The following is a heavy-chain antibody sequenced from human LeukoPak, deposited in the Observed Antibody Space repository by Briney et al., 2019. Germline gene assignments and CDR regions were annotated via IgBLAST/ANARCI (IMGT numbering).Heavy chain of an antibody. J-gene: IGHJ4*02. V-gene: IGHV3-48*03. CDR2: ISDSGTTT. CDR1: GFTFSSYE. Sequence: GGSLRLSCAASGFTFSSYEMNWVRQAPGKGQEWVSYISDSGTTTYYADSVTGRFTISRDNAKNSLYLQMNSLRAEDTAVYYCARAREGFYGPFDYWGQGTLLTVSS. D-gene: IGHD2/OR15-2a*01. CDR3: ARAREGFYGPFDY.